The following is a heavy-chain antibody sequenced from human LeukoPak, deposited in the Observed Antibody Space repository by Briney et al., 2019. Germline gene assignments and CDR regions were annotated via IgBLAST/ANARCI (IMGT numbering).Heavy chain of an antibody. D-gene: IGHD6-19*01. CDR1: GGSISGYY. V-gene: IGHV4-59*01. CDR2: IYYSGST. CDR3: ARQEYSNGWYGAFDI. J-gene: IGHJ3*02. Sequence: SETLSLTCTVSGGSISGYYWSWIRQPPGKGLEWIGYIYYSGSTNYNPSLKSRVTISVDTSKNQFSLKLSSVTAADTAVYYCARQEYSNGWYGAFDIWGQGTMVTVSS.